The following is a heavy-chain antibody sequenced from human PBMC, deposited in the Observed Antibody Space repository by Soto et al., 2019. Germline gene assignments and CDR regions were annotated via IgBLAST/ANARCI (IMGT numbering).Heavy chain of an antibody. CDR1: GDSISSRSYY. J-gene: IGHJ5*02. CDR2: IYYSGTT. Sequence: PSETLSLTCTVTGDSISSRSYYWSWIRQPPGKGLEWIGFIYYSGTTNYNPSLKSRVTISVDTSKNQFSLQLTSVTAADTAVYYCARGGASSKRLDPWGQGTLVTVSS. V-gene: IGHV4-61*01. D-gene: IGHD6-25*01. CDR3: ARGGASSKRLDP.